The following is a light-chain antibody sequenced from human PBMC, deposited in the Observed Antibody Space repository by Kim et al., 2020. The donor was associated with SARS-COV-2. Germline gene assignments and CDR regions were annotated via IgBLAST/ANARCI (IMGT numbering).Light chain of an antibody. J-gene: IGLJ1*01. CDR3: SSHTTSSTYV. CDR1: SNDVGYYNS. CDR2: DVT. Sequence: QAMTISCTRTSNDVGYYNSDSWYQQPPGKAPKLVIYDVTERASGVSNHFSGSQSGNTASLTISGLRAEDEADYYCSSHTTSSTYVFGSGTRVTVL. V-gene: IGLV2-14*03.